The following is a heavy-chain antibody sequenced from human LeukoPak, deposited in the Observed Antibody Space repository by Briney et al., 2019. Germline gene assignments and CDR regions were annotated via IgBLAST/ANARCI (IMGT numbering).Heavy chain of an antibody. J-gene: IGHJ3*02. Sequence: GGSLRLSCAASGFTFSSYGMSWVRQAPGKGLEWVSAISGSGGSTYYADSVKGRFTISRDNSKNTLYLQMNSLKAEDTAVYYCARDVTPYYSSGVYFDAFDIWGQGTMVTVSS. V-gene: IGHV3-23*01. CDR2: ISGSGGST. CDR1: GFTFSSYG. CDR3: ARDVTPYYSSGVYFDAFDI. D-gene: IGHD3-22*01.